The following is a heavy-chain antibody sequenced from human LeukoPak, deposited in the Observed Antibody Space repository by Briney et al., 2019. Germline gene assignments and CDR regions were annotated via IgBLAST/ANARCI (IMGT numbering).Heavy chain of an antibody. CDR1: GFNFSSYV. CDR3: ARSALTGVAFDI. J-gene: IGHJ3*02. V-gene: IGHV3-48*03. Sequence: QTGGSLRLSCAASGFNFSSYVMNWVRQAPGKGLEWLSYISRSGSTIYYADSVKGRFTISRDNAKNSLFLQMNSLRAEDTAVYYCARSALTGVAFDIWGQGTMVTVSS. CDR2: ISRSGSTI.